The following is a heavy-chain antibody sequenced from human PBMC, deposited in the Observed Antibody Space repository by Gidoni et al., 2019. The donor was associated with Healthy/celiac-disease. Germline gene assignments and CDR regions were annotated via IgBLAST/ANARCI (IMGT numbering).Heavy chain of an antibody. CDR2: IIPILGIA. V-gene: IGHV1-69*04. CDR1: AGTFSSYA. D-gene: IGHD3-22*01. CDR3: ARGGYSDYYFDY. Sequence: QVQLVQSGAEVKKPGSSVKVSCKASAGTFSSYAISWVRQAPGQGLEWMGRIIPILGIANYAQKFQGRVTITADKSTSTAYMELSSLRSEDTAVYYCARGGYSDYYFDYWGQGTLVTVSS. J-gene: IGHJ4*02.